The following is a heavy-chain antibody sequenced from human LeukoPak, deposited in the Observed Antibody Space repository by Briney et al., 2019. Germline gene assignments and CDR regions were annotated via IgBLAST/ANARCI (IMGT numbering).Heavy chain of an antibody. CDR3: ATRRYDFWSGYSRDTDY. D-gene: IGHD3-3*01. CDR1: GYTLTELS. CDR2: FDPEDGEA. J-gene: IGHJ4*02. V-gene: IGHV1-24*01. Sequence: ASVKVSCKVSGYTLTELSMHWVRQAPGKGLEWMEGFDPEDGEAIYAQKFQGRVTMTEDTSTDTAYMELSSLRSEDTAVYYCATRRYDFWSGYSRDTDYWGQGTLVTASS.